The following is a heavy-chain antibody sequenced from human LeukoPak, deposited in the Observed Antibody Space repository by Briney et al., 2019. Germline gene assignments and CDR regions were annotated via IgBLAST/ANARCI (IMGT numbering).Heavy chain of an antibody. CDR1: GYTFTGYY. J-gene: IGHJ4*02. D-gene: IGHD2-15*01. CDR3: ARDYCSGGSCSVFDY. CDR2: INPNSGGT. Sequence: ASVTVSCTASGYTFTGYYMHWVRQAPGQGLEWMGWINPNSGGTNYAQKFQGRVTMTRDTSISTAYMELSRLRSDDTAVYYCARDYCSGGSCSVFDYWGQGTLVTVSS. V-gene: IGHV1-2*02.